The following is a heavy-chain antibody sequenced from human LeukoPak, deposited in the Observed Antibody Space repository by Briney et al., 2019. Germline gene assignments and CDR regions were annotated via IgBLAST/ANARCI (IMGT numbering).Heavy chain of an antibody. D-gene: IGHD2-15*01. V-gene: IGHV3-21*01. CDR1: GFTFSSYS. CDR2: ITSSSSYI. CDR3: ARVREYCSGGTCYDFDY. Sequence: PGGSLRLSCAASGFTFSSYSMNRVRQAPGKGLEWVSSITSSSSYIYYADSVKGRVTISRDNAKNSLSLQMNSLRAEDTAVYYCARVREYCSGGTCYDFDYWGQGTLVTVSS. J-gene: IGHJ4*02.